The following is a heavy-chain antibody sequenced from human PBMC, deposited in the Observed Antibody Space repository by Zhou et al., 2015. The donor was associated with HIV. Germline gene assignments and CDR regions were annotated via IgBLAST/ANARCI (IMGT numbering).Heavy chain of an antibody. J-gene: IGHJ3*02. CDR3: ARDSRGVTMVRGVTVGAFDI. Sequence: QVQLVQSGAEVKKPGSSVKVSCKASGGTFSSYAISWVRQAPGQGLEWMGGIIPIFGTANYAQKFQGRVTITADESTSTAYMELSSLRSEDTAVYYCARDSRGVTMVRGVTVGAFDIWGQGTMVTVSS. CDR1: GGTFSSYA. D-gene: IGHD3-10*01. V-gene: IGHV1-69*01. CDR2: IIPIFGTA.